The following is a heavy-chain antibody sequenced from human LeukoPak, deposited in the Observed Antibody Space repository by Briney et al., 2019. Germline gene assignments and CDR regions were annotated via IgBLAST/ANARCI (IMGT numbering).Heavy chain of an antibody. V-gene: IGHV3-30-3*01. CDR1: GFTFSSYA. CDR3: ARERGDDYGDYVAFDI. J-gene: IGHJ3*02. D-gene: IGHD4-17*01. Sequence: GGSLRLSCAASGFTFSSYAMHWVRQAPGKGLEWVAVISYDGSNKYYADSVKGRFTISRDNSKNTLYLQMNSLRAEDTAVYYCARERGDDYGDYVAFDIWGQGTVVTVSS. CDR2: ISYDGSNK.